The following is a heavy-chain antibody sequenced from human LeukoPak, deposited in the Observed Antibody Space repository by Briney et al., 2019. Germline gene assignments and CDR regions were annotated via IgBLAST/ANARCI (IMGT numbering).Heavy chain of an antibody. Sequence: ASVKVSCKASGYTFTDYGISWVRQAPGQGLEWMGWISAYNGYTDYAQKFQFRVTMTTDTSTSTAYMELRSLRSDDTAVYYCARDKAVTTEVTQHFQHWGQGTLVTVSS. CDR3: ARDKAVTTEVTQHFQH. CDR1: GYTFTDYG. CDR2: ISAYNGYT. D-gene: IGHD4-23*01. V-gene: IGHV1-18*01. J-gene: IGHJ1*01.